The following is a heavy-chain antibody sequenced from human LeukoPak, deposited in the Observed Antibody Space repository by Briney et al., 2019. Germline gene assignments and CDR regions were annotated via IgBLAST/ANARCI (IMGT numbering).Heavy chain of an antibody. CDR3: ARDAAFPQYYYGSGSYYPDY. CDR2: IWYDGSNK. V-gene: IGHV3-33*01. J-gene: IGHJ4*02. Sequence: GRSLRLPCAASGFTFSSYGMHWVRQAPGKGLEWVAVIWYDGSNKYYADSVKGRFTISRDNSKNTLYLQMNSLRAEDTAVYYCARDAAFPQYYYGSGSYYPDYWGQGTLVTVSS. D-gene: IGHD3-10*01. CDR1: GFTFSSYG.